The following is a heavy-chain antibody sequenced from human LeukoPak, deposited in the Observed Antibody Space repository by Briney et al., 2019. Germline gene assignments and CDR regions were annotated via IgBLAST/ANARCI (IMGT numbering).Heavy chain of an antibody. CDR2: IYHSGST. V-gene: IGHV4-34*01. D-gene: IGHD1-14*01. Sequence: SETLSLTCAVYGGSFSGYYGSWIRQPPGKGLEWIGEIYHSGSTNYNPSLKSRVTISVDTSKNQFSLKLSSVTAADTAVYYCARHSDREPDYWGQGTLVTVSS. CDR1: GGSFSGYY. J-gene: IGHJ4*02. CDR3: ARHSDREPDY.